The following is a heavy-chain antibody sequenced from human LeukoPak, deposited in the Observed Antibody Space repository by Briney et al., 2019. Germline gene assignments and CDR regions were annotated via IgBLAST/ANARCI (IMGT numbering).Heavy chain of an antibody. J-gene: IGHJ4*02. CDR1: GFSLRTRGVG. Sequence: STPTLVKPTQTLTLTCNFCGFSLRTRGVGVGWIRQPPGKAIECLALTYWDDDTLYSESLKNRLTITKDTSKNPVALAIYNMDPLDTATYNCACRTDRGVTGHWGQGTLVTVSS. CDR2: TYWDDDT. V-gene: IGHV2-5*02. CDR3: ACRTDRGVTGH. D-gene: IGHD3-10*01.